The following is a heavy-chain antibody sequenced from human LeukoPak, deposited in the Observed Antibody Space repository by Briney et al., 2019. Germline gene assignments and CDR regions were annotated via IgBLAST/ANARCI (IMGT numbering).Heavy chain of an antibody. V-gene: IGHV1-18*01. CDR3: AVGTRITMVRGVV. Sequence: GGSLRLSCAASGFTFTSYGISWVRQAPGQGLEWMGWISAYNGNTNYAQKLQGRVTMTTDTSTSTAYMELRSLRSDDTAVYYCAVGTRITMVRGVVWGQGTLVTVSS. CDR2: ISAYNGNT. J-gene: IGHJ4*02. CDR1: GFTFTSYG. D-gene: IGHD3-10*01.